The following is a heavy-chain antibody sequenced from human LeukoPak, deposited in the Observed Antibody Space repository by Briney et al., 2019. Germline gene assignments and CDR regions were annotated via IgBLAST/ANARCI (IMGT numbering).Heavy chain of an antibody. J-gene: IGHJ5*02. V-gene: IGHV3-30*18. D-gene: IGHD3-9*01. CDR2: ISFDGGNK. CDR3: AKDRSTYNVLTGYLES. Sequence: PGGSLRLSCAASGFTFSNYGMPWVRQAPGKGLEWVALISFDGGNKDYMDSVKGRFTVSRDNSRNTLYLQMNNLRAEDTAVYYCAKDRSTYNVLTGYLESWGQGTLVTVSS. CDR1: GFTFSNYG.